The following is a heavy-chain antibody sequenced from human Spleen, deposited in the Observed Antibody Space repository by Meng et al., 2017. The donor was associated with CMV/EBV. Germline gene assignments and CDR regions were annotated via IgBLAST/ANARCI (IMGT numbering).Heavy chain of an antibody. J-gene: IGHJ4*02. CDR3: AKEGVLGGNYDSRSYFDY. CDR2: TTGSGGNT. D-gene: IGHD3-22*01. Sequence: TFSNYSMSWVRQAPGKGLEWVSATTGSGGNTYDADYVEGRFTISRDNSKSTLYLQMNSLRVEDTAVYYCAKEGVLGGNYDSRSYFDYWGQGTLVTVSS. V-gene: IGHV3-23*01. CDR1: TFSNYS.